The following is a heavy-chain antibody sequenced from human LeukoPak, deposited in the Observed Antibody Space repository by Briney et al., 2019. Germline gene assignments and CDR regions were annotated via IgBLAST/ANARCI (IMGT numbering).Heavy chain of an antibody. CDR3: ASFPWDLRPT. D-gene: IGHD1-26*01. V-gene: IGHV3-48*01. CDR2: ITSTSDTI. J-gene: IGHJ4*02. CDR1: RFTFSSYA. Sequence: GGSLRLSCAASRFTFSSYAMSWVRQAPGKGLEWLSYITSTSDTIYYADSVKGRFTISRDNAKNSLYLQMNSLRAEDTAVYYCASFPWDLRPTWGQGTLVSVAS.